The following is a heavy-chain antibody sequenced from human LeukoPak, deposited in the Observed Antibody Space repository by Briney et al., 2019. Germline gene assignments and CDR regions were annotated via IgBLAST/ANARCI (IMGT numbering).Heavy chain of an antibody. D-gene: IGHD2-2*01. Sequence: GASVKVSCKASGYTFTSYDINWVRQAPGQGLEWMGWMNPNSGNTGYAQKFQGRVTITRNTSISTAYMELSSLRSEDTAVYYCARTPRYCSSTSCSYYFDYWGQGTLVTVSS. V-gene: IGHV1-8*03. CDR3: ARTPRYCSSTSCSYYFDY. CDR1: GYTFTSYD. CDR2: MNPNSGNT. J-gene: IGHJ4*02.